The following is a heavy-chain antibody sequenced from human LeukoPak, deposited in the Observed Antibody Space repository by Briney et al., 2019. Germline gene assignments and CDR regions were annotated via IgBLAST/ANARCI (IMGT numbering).Heavy chain of an antibody. D-gene: IGHD6-19*01. Sequence: PGGSLRLSCTASGFSFSNHYMRWIRQAPGKGLEWVANINEDGSNKWHLGSVKGRFTVSRDNARNSLYLQMNSLRVEDTAVYYTRVIVAVPGYFDYFDFWGQGVLVTVSS. V-gene: IGHV3-7*01. CDR1: GFSFSNHY. CDR2: INEDGSNK. CDR3: RVIVAVPGYFDYFDF. J-gene: IGHJ4*02.